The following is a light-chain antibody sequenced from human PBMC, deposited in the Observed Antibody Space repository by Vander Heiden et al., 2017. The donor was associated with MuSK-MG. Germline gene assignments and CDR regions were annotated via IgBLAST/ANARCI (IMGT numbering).Light chain of an antibody. J-gene: IGKJ1*01. CDR3: QQDNDSQA. Sequence: ETEMTQSPATLSVSPGERATLSCRASQSVLSNLAWYQQKPGQAPRLLLYCASTRANGIPDRFSGSGYGTEFTLTSSSRQSEDFAVYYGQQDNDSQAFGQGTKVEIK. CDR1: QSVLSN. CDR2: CAS. V-gene: IGKV3-15*01.